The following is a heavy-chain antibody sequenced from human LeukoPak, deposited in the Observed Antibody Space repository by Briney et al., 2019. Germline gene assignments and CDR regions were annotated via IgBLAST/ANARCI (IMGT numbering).Heavy chain of an antibody. V-gene: IGHV1-24*01. Sequence: ASVKVSCKVSGYTVTELSMHWVRQSPGKGLEWMGGFHPEDGETIYAQKFQGRVTMTEDTSTDTAYMEQSSLRSEDTAMYYCATDPVGYCSSDSCYSVDYWGQGTLVTVSS. CDR2: FHPEDGET. CDR1: GYTVTELS. CDR3: ATDPVGYCSSDSCYSVDY. J-gene: IGHJ4*02. D-gene: IGHD2-15*01.